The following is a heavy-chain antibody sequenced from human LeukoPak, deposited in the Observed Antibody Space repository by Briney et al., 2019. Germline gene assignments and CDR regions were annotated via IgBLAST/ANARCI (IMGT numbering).Heavy chain of an antibody. J-gene: IGHJ4*02. D-gene: IGHD1-26*01. V-gene: IGHV4-39*01. CDR2: IYYSGST. CDR1: GGSISSSSYY. Sequence: PSETLSLTCTVSGGSISSSSYYWGWIRQPPGKGLERIGSIYYSGSTYYNPSLKSRVTISVDTSKNQFSLKLSSVTAADTAVYYCASERYSGSYFDYWGQGTLVTVSS. CDR3: ASERYSGSYFDY.